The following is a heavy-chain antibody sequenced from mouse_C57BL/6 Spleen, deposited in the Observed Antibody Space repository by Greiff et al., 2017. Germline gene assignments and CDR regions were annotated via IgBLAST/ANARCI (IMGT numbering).Heavy chain of an antibody. CDR1: GYTFTSYW. CDR2: IDPSDSYT. J-gene: IGHJ2*01. Sequence: QVQLQQPGAELVKPGASVKLSCKASGYTFTSYWMQWVKQRPGQGLEWIGEIDPSDSYTNYNQKFKGKATLTVDTSSSTAYMQLSSLTSEDYAVDYCARGNYWGQGTTLTVSS. V-gene: IGHV1-50*01. CDR3: ARGNY.